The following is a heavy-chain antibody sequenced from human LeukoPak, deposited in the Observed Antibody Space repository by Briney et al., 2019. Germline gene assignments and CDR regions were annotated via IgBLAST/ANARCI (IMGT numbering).Heavy chain of an antibody. Sequence: VASVKVSCKASGGTFSSYAISWGREAPGQGLEWMGRIIPIFVIANYAQKFQGRVTITEDKSTSTEYMELSSLRSEDTAVYYCARDRGYCGGDCYHDFDYWGQGTLVTVSS. CDR3: ARDRGYCGGDCYHDFDY. V-gene: IGHV1-69*04. CDR1: GGTFSSYA. D-gene: IGHD2-21*02. J-gene: IGHJ4*02. CDR2: IIPIFVIA.